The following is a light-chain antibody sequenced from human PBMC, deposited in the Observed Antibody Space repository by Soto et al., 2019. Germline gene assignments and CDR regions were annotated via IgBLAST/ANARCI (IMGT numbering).Light chain of an antibody. CDR1: QSVSTSY. CDR2: DAS. Sequence: ESMLTQSPGTLSLSPGERATLSCRASQSVSTSYLAWYQQKPGQAPRLLIYDASYRATGIPARFSGSGSGTDFTLTISSLEPEDFAVYYCQHRSDWPPRLTFGGGTKVEIK. V-gene: IGKV3-11*01. J-gene: IGKJ4*01. CDR3: QHRSDWPPRLT.